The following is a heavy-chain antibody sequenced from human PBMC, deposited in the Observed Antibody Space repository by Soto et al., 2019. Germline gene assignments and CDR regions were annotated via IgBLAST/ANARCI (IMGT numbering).Heavy chain of an antibody. CDR1: GYTFTAYF. D-gene: IGHD2-15*01. J-gene: IGHJ4*02. Sequence: ASVKVSCKPSGYTFTAYFIHWVRQAPGQGLEWMGWINPSSGGTNYAQKFQGWVAMTVDTSISTAYMELSRLASDDTAVYYCASDLLGRYCSGGSCTFDYWGQGTLVTVSS. CDR3: ASDLLGRYCSGGSCTFDY. CDR2: INPSSGGT. V-gene: IGHV1-2*04.